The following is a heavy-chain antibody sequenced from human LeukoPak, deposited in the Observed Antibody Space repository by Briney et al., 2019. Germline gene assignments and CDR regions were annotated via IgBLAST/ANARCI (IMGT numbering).Heavy chain of an antibody. V-gene: IGHV3-21*01. J-gene: IGHJ4*02. D-gene: IGHD4-23*01. CDR2: ISNSGDYI. CDR3: ARDTAVSDFDS. CDR1: GFTFSSYN. Sequence: GGSLRLSCAASGFTFSSYNMNWVRQAPGKGLEWVSSISNSGDYIYYIDSVKGRFTISRDNAKNSLYLQMNSLRAEDTAVYYCARDTAVSDFDSWGQGTLVTVSS.